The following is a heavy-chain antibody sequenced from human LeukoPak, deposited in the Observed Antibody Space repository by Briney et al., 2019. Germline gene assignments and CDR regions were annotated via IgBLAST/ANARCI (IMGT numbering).Heavy chain of an antibody. Sequence: GKSLRLSCAASGLTFRNYGMNWVRQAPGKGLEWVSYISSSSSTIYYADSVKGRFTISRDNAKNSLYLQMNSLRAEDTAVYYCARDAAPEEWIQLWTRGYYYYGMDVWGQGTTVTVSS. CDR2: ISSSSSTI. J-gene: IGHJ6*02. CDR1: GLTFRNYG. V-gene: IGHV3-48*01. D-gene: IGHD5-18*01. CDR3: ARDAAPEEWIQLWTRGYYYYGMDV.